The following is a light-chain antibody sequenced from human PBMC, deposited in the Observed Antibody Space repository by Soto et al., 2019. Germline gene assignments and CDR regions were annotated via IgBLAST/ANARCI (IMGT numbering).Light chain of an antibody. CDR3: ATWDGGLSGPVV. Sequence: VLTQPPSASGTPGQRATISCCGSNSNIGSDIVNCYQLLPGAAPEVLINTTNQRPSGVPERFSGSKSGTSASLAISGLQSEDEANSSCATWDGGLSGPVVFGTGTKVTVL. J-gene: IGLJ1*01. CDR2: TTN. V-gene: IGLV1-44*01. CDR1: NSNIGSDI.